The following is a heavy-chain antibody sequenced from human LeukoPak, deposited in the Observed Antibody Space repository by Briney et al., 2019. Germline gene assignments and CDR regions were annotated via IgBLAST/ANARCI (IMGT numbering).Heavy chain of an antibody. D-gene: IGHD2-15*01. CDR3: ATPGKLPNYYYYMDV. Sequence: GGSLRLSCEASGFIFSSYSSFSSYSMNWVRQAPGKGLEWVSSISYNPSYTYYADSVKGRFTISRDNAKNSLYLQMNSLRAEDTAVYYCATPGKLPNYYYYMDVWGKGTTVTVSS. CDR1: GFIFSSYSSFSSYS. J-gene: IGHJ6*03. CDR2: ISYNPSYT. V-gene: IGHV3-21*01.